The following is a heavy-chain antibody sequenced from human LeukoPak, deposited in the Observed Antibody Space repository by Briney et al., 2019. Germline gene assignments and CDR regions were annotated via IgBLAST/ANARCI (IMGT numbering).Heavy chain of an antibody. Sequence: GGSLRLSCTASGFTFGDYAISWFRQAPGKGLEWVSAISGSGGSTYYADSVKGRFTISRDNSKNTLYLQMNSLRAEDTAVYYCAKVPAVLRYFDWLLSDFDYWGQGTLVTVSS. CDR2: ISGSGGST. J-gene: IGHJ4*02. D-gene: IGHD3-9*01. CDR3: AKVPAVLRYFDWLLSDFDY. V-gene: IGHV3-23*01. CDR1: GFTFGDYA.